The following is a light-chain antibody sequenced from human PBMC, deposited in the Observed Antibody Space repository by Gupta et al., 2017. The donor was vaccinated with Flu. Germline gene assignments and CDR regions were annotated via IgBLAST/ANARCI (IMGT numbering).Light chain of an antibody. CDR1: NSNIGSNT. V-gene: IGLV1-44*01. CDR2: GNN. Sequence: QSVLAQPPPVSGTPGQRVTIPCSGSNSNIGSNTVNWYQQVPGTAPKLLMYGNNQRPSGVPDRFSGSKSGTSASLAISGLQSEDEADYYCAAWDDSLNGHYVFGTGTKVTVL. J-gene: IGLJ1*01. CDR3: AAWDDSLNGHYV.